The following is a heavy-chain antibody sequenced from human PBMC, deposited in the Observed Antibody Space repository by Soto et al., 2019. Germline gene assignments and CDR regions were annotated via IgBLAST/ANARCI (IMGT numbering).Heavy chain of an antibody. CDR2: ISSSGSTI. V-gene: IGHV3-48*03. J-gene: IGHJ6*02. Sequence: GSLRLSCAASGFTFSSYEMNWVRQAPGKGLEWVSFISSSGSTIYYADSVKGRFTISRDNAKNSLYLQMNSLRAEDTAVYYCARGPVVVTAIHYYYYYGMDVWGQGTTVTVSS. CDR3: ARGPVVVTAIHYYYYYGMDV. CDR1: GFTFSSYE. D-gene: IGHD2-21*02.